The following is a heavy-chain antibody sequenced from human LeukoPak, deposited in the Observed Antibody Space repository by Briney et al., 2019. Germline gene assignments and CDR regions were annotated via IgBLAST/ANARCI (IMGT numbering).Heavy chain of an antibody. J-gene: IGHJ4*02. V-gene: IGHV1-18*01. D-gene: IGHD6-13*01. Sequence: ASVKVSCKASGYTFTSYGITWVRQAPGQGLEWMGWISAYDGNTNSAQKLQGRVTITTDESTSTAYMELSSLRSEDTAVYYCARVGREYSSSWSNIDYWGQGTLVTVSS. CDR1: GYTFTSYG. CDR2: ISAYDGNT. CDR3: ARVGREYSSSWSNIDY.